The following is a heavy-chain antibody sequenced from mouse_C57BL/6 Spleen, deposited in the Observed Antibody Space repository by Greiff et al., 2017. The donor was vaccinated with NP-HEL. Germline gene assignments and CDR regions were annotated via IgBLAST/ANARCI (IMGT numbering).Heavy chain of an antibody. D-gene: IGHD2-2*01. CDR3: ARAVYGYDGYFDY. CDR1: GFTFSDYY. CDR2: INYDGSST. J-gene: IGHJ2*01. Sequence: EVKLMESEGGLVQPGSSMKLSCTASGFTFSDYYMAWVRQVPEKGLEWVANINYDGSSTYYLDSLKSRFIISRDNAKNILYLQMSSLKSEDTATYYCARAVYGYDGYFDYWGQSTTLTVSS. V-gene: IGHV5-16*01.